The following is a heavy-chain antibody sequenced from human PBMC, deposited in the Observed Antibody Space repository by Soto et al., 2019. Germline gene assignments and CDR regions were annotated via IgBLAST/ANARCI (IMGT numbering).Heavy chain of an antibody. Sequence: EVQLVESGGGLVQPGGSLRLSCAASGFTFSSYSMNWVRQAPGKGLEWVSYISSSSSTIYYADSVKGRFTISRDNAKNSLYLQRNSLRAEDAAGESCAVVPAARGHYGMDGWGQGTTVTVSS. CDR2: ISSSSSTI. J-gene: IGHJ6*02. D-gene: IGHD2-2*01. CDR1: GFTFSSYS. V-gene: IGHV3-48*01. CDR3: AVVPAARGHYGMDG.